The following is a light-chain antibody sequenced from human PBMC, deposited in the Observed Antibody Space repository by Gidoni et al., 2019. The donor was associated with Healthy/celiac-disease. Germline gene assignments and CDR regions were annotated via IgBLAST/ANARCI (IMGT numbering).Light chain of an antibody. CDR2: AAS. J-gene: IGKJ4*01. CDR1: QGISNS. CDR3: QQYYSTPQLT. V-gene: IGKV1-NL1*01. Sequence: DIQMTQSPSSLSASVGDRVTITCRASQGISNSLAWYQQKPGKAPKLLLYAASRLESGVPSRFSGSGSGTDYTLTISGLQPEDFATYYCQQYYSTPQLTFGGGTKVEIK.